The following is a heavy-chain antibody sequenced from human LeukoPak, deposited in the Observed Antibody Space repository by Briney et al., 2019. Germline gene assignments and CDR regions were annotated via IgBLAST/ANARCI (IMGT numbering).Heavy chain of an antibody. V-gene: IGHV3-7*01. CDR3: AREVYDFWSGYRLYYFDY. CDR2: IKQDGSET. CDR1: GFTLSSYL. D-gene: IGHD3-3*01. Sequence: GGAPRLSCAESGFTLSSYLMSWGRQAPGKGLGGVANIKQDGSETYSVDYVKSRFNISNDNAKNSMYLQMNRLRAEATAVYYCAREVYDFWSGYRLYYFDYWGQGTLVTVSS. J-gene: IGHJ4*02.